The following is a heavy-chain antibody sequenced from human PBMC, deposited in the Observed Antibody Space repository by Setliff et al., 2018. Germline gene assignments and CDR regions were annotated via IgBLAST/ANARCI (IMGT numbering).Heavy chain of an antibody. D-gene: IGHD6-13*01. CDR3: ARVRNYGSSWQADTSAEYFQH. CDR2: ISSSSSTI. Sequence: GGSLRLSCAASGFTFSSYSMNWVRQAPGKGLEWVSYISSSSSTICYADSVKGRFTISRDNAKNSLYLQMNSLRAEDTAVYYCARVRNYGSSWQADTSAEYFQHWGQGTLVTVSS. CDR1: GFTFSSYS. J-gene: IGHJ1*01. V-gene: IGHV3-48*01.